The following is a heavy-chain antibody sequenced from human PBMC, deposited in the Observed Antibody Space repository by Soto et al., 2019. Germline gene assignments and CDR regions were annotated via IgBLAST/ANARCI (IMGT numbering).Heavy chain of an antibody. Sequence: VGSLRLSCAASGFTFSSYSMNWVRQAPGKGLEWVSSISSSSSYIYYADSVKGRFTISRDNAKNSLYLQMNSLRAEDTAVYYCARDGDSLYYYYGMDVWGQGTTVTVSS. CDR3: ARDGDSLYYYYGMDV. V-gene: IGHV3-21*01. J-gene: IGHJ6*02. D-gene: IGHD2-21*02. CDR2: ISSSSSYI. CDR1: GFTFSSYS.